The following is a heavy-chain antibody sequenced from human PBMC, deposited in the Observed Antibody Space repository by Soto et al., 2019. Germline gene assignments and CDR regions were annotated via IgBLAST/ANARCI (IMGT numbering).Heavy chain of an antibody. V-gene: IGHV1-69*06. CDR2: IIPIFGTA. CDR1: GGTFSSYA. J-gene: IGHJ6*02. CDR3: ARGLRDFWSGYYTSYYYGMDV. Sequence: SVKVSCKASGGTFSSYAISWVRQAPGQGLEWMGGIIPIFGTANYAQKFQGRVTITADKSTSTAYMELSSLRSEDTAVYYCARGLRDFWSGYYTSYYYGMDVWGQGTTVPSP. D-gene: IGHD3-3*01.